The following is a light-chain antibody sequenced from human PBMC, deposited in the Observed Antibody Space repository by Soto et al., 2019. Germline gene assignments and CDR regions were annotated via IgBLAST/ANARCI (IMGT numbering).Light chain of an antibody. Sequence: IQMTQSPSSLSASVGDRVTVTCRASQSISTYLYWYQQKQGKAPKLLIYAESSLETWVPSRVSGSGSGTDFTLTISSLQPEDFATYLCQQSYTTPFTFGPGTKVDIK. J-gene: IGKJ3*01. CDR2: AES. CDR1: QSISTY. CDR3: QQSYTTPFT. V-gene: IGKV1-39*01.